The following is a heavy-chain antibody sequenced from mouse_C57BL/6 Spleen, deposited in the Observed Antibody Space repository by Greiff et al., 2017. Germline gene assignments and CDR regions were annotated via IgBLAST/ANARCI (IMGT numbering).Heavy chain of an antibody. V-gene: IGHV5-9-1*02. Sequence: EVKLVESGEGLVKPVGSLKLSCAASGFTFSSYAMSWVRQTPEKRLEWVAYISSGGDYIYYADTVKGRFTISRDNARNTLYLQMSSLKSEDTAMYYCTRITTVVGDWYFDVWGTGTTVTVSS. CDR2: ISSGGDYI. D-gene: IGHD1-1*01. CDR1: GFTFSSYA. CDR3: TRITTVVGDWYFDV. J-gene: IGHJ1*03.